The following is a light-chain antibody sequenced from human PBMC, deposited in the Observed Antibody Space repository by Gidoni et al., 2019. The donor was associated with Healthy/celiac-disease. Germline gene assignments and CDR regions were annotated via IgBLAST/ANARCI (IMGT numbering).Light chain of an antibody. J-gene: IGKJ4*01. CDR2: DAS. V-gene: IGKV3-11*01. CDR3: QQRSNWPLLT. CDR1: QSVSSY. Sequence: EIVLTQSPATLSLSPGERATLSCRASQSVSSYLAWYQQKPGQAARLLIYDASNRATGIPARFSGSGSGTDFTRTISSLEPEDFAVYYCQQRSNWPLLTFGGGTKVEIK.